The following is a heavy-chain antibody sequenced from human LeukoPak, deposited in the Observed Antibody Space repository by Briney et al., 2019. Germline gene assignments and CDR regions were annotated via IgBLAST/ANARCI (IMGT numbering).Heavy chain of an antibody. V-gene: IGHV3-43*02. Sequence: GGSLRLSCAASGFTFDDYAMHWVRQAPGKGLEWVSLISGDGNTYYADSVKGRFTISRDNSKNSLYLQMNSLRTEDTALYYCAKAPGYYYSYYLDVWGKGTTVTVSS. J-gene: IGHJ6*03. CDR2: ISGDGNT. CDR1: GFTFDDYA. CDR3: AKAPGYYYSYYLDV.